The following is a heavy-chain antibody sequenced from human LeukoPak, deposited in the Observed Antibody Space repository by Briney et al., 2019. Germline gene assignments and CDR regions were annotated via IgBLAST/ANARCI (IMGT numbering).Heavy chain of an antibody. CDR2: IIPIFGTA. D-gene: IGHD6-19*01. V-gene: IGHV1-69*13. Sequence: SVKVSCTASGGTFSSYAISWVRQAPGQGLEWMGGIIPIFGTANYAQKFQGRVTITADESTSTAYMELSSLRSEDTAVYYCARDLSGYSSGWIGWGYYYGMDVWGQGTTVTVSS. CDR3: ARDLSGYSSGWIGWGYYYGMDV. CDR1: GGTFSSYA. J-gene: IGHJ6*02.